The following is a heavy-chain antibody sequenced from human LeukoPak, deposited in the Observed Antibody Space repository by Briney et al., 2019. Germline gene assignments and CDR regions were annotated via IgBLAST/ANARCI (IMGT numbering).Heavy chain of an antibody. CDR1: GGSISSGDYY. Sequence: SETLSLTCTVSGGSISSGDYYWSWIRQPPGKGLEWIGYIYYSGSTYYNPSLKSRVTISVDTSKNQFSLKLSSVTAADTAVYYCARGSYGSGSYSPHFDYWGQGTLVTVSS. J-gene: IGHJ4*02. D-gene: IGHD3-10*01. CDR3: ARGSYGSGSYSPHFDY. V-gene: IGHV4-30-4*08. CDR2: IYYSGST.